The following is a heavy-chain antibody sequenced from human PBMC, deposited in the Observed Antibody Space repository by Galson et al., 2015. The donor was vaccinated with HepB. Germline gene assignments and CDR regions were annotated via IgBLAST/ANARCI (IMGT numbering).Heavy chain of an antibody. D-gene: IGHD3-10*01. CDR2: IYSGGST. CDR3: ARDGYYGSYGMDV. Sequence: SLRLSCAASGFTVSSNYMSWVRQAPGKGLEWVSVIYSGGSTYYADSVKGRFTISRDNSKNTLYLQMNSLRAEDTAVYYCARDGYYGSYGMDVWGQGSTVTVSS. V-gene: IGHV3-66*02. J-gene: IGHJ6*02. CDR1: GFTVSSNY.